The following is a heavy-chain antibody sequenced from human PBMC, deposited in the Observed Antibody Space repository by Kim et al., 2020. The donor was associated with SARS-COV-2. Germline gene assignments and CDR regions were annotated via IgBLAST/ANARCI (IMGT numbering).Heavy chain of an antibody. V-gene: IGHV3-30*02. J-gene: IGHJ4*02. CDR3: AKDRMVRGDPYFDY. D-gene: IGHD3-10*01. Sequence: ADSVKGRFTISRDNSKNTLYLQMNSLRAEDTAVYYCAKDRMVRGDPYFDYWGQGTLVTVSS.